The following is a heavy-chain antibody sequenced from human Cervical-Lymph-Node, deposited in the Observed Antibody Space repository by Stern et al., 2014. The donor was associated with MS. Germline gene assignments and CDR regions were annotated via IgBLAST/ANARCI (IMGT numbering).Heavy chain of an antibody. J-gene: IGHJ4*02. CDR1: GFSVSGHS. V-gene: IGHV3-30-3*01. CDR2: ISYDGSKK. D-gene: IGHD4-11*01. Sequence: MQLVESGGGVVQPGRSLRLSCAASGFSVSGHSMHWVRQAPGKGLEWETYISYDGSKKKYADSVRGRFTISRDTSTNTLDLQMNSLRVEDTALYYCAREDYRNYSPYIDYWGQGTRVTVSS. CDR3: AREDYRNYSPYIDY.